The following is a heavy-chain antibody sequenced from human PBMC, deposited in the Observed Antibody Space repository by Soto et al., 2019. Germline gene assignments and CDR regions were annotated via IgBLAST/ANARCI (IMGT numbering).Heavy chain of an antibody. CDR1: GYTFTSYY. CDR2: INPSGGST. Sequence: QMQLVQSGAEVKKPGASVKVSCKASGYTFTSYYMHWVRQAPGQGLEWMGIINPSGGSTSYAQKFQGRVXXTXDXXTSTVYMELSSLRSEDTAVYYCARDRSGYYQPFDYWGQGTLVTVSS. D-gene: IGHD3-3*01. V-gene: IGHV1-46*01. J-gene: IGHJ4*02. CDR3: ARDRSGYYQPFDY.